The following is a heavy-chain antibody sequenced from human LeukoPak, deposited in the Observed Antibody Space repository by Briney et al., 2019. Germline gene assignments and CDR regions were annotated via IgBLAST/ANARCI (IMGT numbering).Heavy chain of an antibody. CDR1: GFTFSSYG. J-gene: IGHJ4*02. CDR3: AKGLYHYYGSGSYTLDY. V-gene: IGHV3-23*01. CDR2: VSLSGDNM. D-gene: IGHD3-10*01. Sequence: GGSLRLSCSASGFTFSSYGMSWVRQAPGKGLEWVSVVSLSGDNMFYADSVKGRFTISRDNSKNTLYLQMNSLRVEDTALYFCAKGLYHYYGSGSYTLDYWGQGTQVTVSS.